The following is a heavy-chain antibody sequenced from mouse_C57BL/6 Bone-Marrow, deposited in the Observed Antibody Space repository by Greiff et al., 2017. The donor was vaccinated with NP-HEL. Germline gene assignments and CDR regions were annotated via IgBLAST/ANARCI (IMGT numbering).Heavy chain of an antibody. CDR2: IYPGSGST. CDR3: ARSSTVVDYYAMDY. CDR1: GYTFTSYW. D-gene: IGHD1-1*01. V-gene: IGHV1-55*01. Sequence: QVHVKQPGAELVKPGASVKMSCKASGYTFTSYWITWVKQRPGQGLEWIGDIYPGSGSTNYNEKFKSKATLTVDTSSSTAYMQLSSLTSEDSAVYYCARSSTVVDYYAMDYWGQGTSVTVSS. J-gene: IGHJ4*01.